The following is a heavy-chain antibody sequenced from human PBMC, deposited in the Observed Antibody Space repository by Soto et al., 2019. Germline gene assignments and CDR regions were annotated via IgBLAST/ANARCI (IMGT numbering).Heavy chain of an antibody. Sequence: GGSLRLSCAASGFTFSSYAMSWVRQAPGKGLEWVSAISGSGGSTYYADSVKGRFTISRDNSKNTLYPQMNSLRAEDTAVYYCAKDKGAVNHGGNSYYFDYWGQGTLVTVSS. D-gene: IGHD2-21*02. CDR3: AKDKGAVNHGGNSYYFDY. V-gene: IGHV3-23*01. J-gene: IGHJ4*02. CDR1: GFTFSSYA. CDR2: ISGSGGST.